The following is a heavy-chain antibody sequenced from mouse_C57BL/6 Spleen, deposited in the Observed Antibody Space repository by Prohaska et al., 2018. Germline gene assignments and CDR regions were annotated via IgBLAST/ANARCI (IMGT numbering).Heavy chain of an antibody. D-gene: IGHD2-5*01. CDR1: GYTFTSYW. CDR2: IDPSDSYT. Sequence: QVQLQQPGAELVKPGASVKLSCKASGYTFTSYWMQWVKQRPGQGLEWIGEIDPSDSYTNYNQKFKGKATLTVDTSSSTAYMQLSSLTSEDSAVYYCARREDSNYSYYYAMDYWGQGTSVTVSS. V-gene: IGHV1-50*01. J-gene: IGHJ4*01. CDR3: ARREDSNYSYYYAMDY.